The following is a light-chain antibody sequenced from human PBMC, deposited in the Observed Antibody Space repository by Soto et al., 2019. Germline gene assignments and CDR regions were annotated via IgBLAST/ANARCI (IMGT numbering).Light chain of an antibody. Sequence: QSVLTQPPSVPGAPGQKVTISCTGSSSNIGAGFDVHWYQQLPGTAPKLLIYGNNNRPSGVPDRFSGSKSDTSASLAITGLQAEDEADYYCQSYDSSLSAVVFGGGTQLTVL. CDR3: QSYDSSLSAVV. CDR1: SSNIGAGFD. V-gene: IGLV1-40*01. CDR2: GNN. J-gene: IGLJ2*01.